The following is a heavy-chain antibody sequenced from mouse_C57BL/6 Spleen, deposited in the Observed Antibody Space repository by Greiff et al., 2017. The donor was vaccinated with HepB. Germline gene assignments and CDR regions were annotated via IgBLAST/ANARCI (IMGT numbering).Heavy chain of an antibody. CDR3: ARRGSTPINYFDY. CDR1: GYTFTSYW. J-gene: IGHJ2*01. D-gene: IGHD2-1*01. CDR2: IDPSDSYT. Sequence: VQLKQPGAELVKPGASVKLSCKASGYTFTSYWMQWVKQRPGQGLEWIGEIDPSDSYTNYNQKFKGKATLTVDTSSSTAYMQLSSLTSEDSAVYYCARRGSTPINYFDYGGQGTTLTVSS. V-gene: IGHV1-50*01.